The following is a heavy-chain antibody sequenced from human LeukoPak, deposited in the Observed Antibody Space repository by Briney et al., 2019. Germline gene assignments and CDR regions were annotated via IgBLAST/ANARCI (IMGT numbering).Heavy chain of an antibody. Sequence: GGSLRLSCAASGFTFSSYSMNWVRQAPGRGLEWVSSISSSSSYIYYADSVKGRFTISRDNAKNSLYLQMNSLRAEDTAVYYCARDRGVTTVVPWGQGTLVTVSS. V-gene: IGHV3-21*01. CDR2: ISSSSSYI. CDR3: ARDRGVTTVVP. D-gene: IGHD4-11*01. J-gene: IGHJ5*02. CDR1: GFTFSSYS.